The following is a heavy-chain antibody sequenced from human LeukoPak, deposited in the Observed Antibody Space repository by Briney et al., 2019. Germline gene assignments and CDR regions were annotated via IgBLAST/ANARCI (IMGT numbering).Heavy chain of an antibody. D-gene: IGHD3-3*01. CDR3: ARDIPLRGSGYYFDAFDI. CDR1: GYTFTSYD. CDR2: MNPNSGNT. V-gene: IGHV1-8*01. Sequence: GASVKVSCKASGYTFTSYDINWVRQATGQGLEWMGWMNPNSGNTGYAQKLQGRVTMTTDTSTSTAYMELRSLRSDDTAVYYCARDIPLRGSGYYFDAFDIWGQGTMVTVSS. J-gene: IGHJ3*02.